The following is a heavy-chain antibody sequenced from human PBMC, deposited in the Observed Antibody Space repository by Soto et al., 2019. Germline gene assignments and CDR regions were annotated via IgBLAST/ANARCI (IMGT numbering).Heavy chain of an antibody. Sequence: TGGSLRLGCEASGFTFSSYWMSWVRQAPGKGLEWVANIKQDGSEKYYVDSVKGRFTISRDNAKNSLYLQMNSLRAEDTAVYHCAKESSGYNYGFYNYFYYWGQGT. V-gene: IGHV3-7*03. CDR2: IKQDGSEK. J-gene: IGHJ4*02. D-gene: IGHD5-18*01. CDR1: GFTFSSYW. CDR3: AKESSGYNYGFYNYFYY.